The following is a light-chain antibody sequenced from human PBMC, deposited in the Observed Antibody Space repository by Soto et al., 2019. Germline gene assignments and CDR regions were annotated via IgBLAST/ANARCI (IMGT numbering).Light chain of an antibody. J-gene: IGLJ1*01. CDR3: CSYTSSSTPWV. CDR2: DVS. V-gene: IGLV2-14*03. CDR1: SSDVGGYNY. Sequence: QSVLTQPASVSGSPGQSITISCTGTSSDVGGYNYVSWYQQHPGKAPKLMIYDVSDRPSGVSNRFSASESGNTASLTISGLQAEDEAEYYCCSYTSSSTPWVFATGPKVTVL.